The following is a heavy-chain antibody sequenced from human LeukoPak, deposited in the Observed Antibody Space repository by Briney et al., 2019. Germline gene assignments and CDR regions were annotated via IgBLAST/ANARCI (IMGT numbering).Heavy chain of an antibody. CDR1: GFTFSSYS. CDR3: ARVLRGSYSSSWFDY. J-gene: IGHJ4*02. Sequence: GGSLRLSCAASGFTFSSYSMNWVRQAPGKGLEWVSYISSSSSTIYYADSVKGRFTISRDNAKNSLYLQMNSLRDEDTAVYYCARVLRGSYSSSWFDYWGQGTLVTVSS. D-gene: IGHD6-13*01. V-gene: IGHV3-48*02. CDR2: ISSSSSTI.